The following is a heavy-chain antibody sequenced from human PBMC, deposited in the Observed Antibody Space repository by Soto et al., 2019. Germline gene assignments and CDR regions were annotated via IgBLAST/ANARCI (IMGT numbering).Heavy chain of an antibody. CDR3: ARVNGRGYCSSTSCHRYYYYYCMDV. J-gene: IGHJ6*02. Sequence: GASVKVSWKASGGTFSSYAISWVRQAPGQGLEWMGGIIPIFGTANYAQKFQGRVTITADESTSTAYMELSSLRSEDTAVYYCARVNGRGYCSSTSCHRYYYYYCMDVSCQATTVTVSS. D-gene: IGHD2-2*01. CDR2: IIPIFGTA. CDR1: GGTFSSYA. V-gene: IGHV1-69*13.